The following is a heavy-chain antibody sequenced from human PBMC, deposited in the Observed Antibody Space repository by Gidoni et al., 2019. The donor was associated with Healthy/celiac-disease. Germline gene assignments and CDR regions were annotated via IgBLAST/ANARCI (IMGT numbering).Heavy chain of an antibody. V-gene: IGHV3-23*01. CDR1: CFTFRSYA. Sequence: EVQLLESGGGLVQPGGSLRLSCSASCFTFRSYAMSWVRQAPGKGLEWVSAISGSGGSTYYADYVKGRFNISRENSKNTLYLQMNSLRAEDTDVYYCAKDVGRSSTVASIDYWGQGTLVTVSS. CDR3: AKDVGRSSTVASIDY. D-gene: IGHD6-19*01. J-gene: IGHJ4*02. CDR2: ISGSGGST.